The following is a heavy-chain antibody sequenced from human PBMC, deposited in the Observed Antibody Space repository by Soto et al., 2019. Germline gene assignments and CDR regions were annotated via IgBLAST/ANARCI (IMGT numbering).Heavy chain of an antibody. Sequence: QVQLQESGPGLVKPSDTLSLTCAVSGYSISSSNWWGWIRQPPGKGLEWIGYIYYSGSTYYNPSLKSRDTISVDTSKNQFSLKLSSVTAVDTAVYYCARSAVAITSVGYFDYWGQGTLVTVSS. J-gene: IGHJ4*02. CDR2: IYYSGST. CDR3: ARSAVAITSVGYFDY. CDR1: GYSISSSNW. D-gene: IGHD3-22*01. V-gene: IGHV4-28*01.